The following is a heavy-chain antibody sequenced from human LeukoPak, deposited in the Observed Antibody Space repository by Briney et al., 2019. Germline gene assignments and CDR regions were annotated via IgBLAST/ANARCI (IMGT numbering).Heavy chain of an antibody. CDR2: INSDGYSI. Sequence: GGSLRLSCAASGFTFSRYSMNWVRQAPGKGLVWVSRINSDGYSISYADSVKGRFTISRENAKNTLYLQMNSLTVEDTAVYYCARATAVAGTDSWGQGTLVTVSS. V-gene: IGHV3-74*01. J-gene: IGHJ4*02. D-gene: IGHD6-19*01. CDR1: GFTFSRYS. CDR3: ARATAVAGTDS.